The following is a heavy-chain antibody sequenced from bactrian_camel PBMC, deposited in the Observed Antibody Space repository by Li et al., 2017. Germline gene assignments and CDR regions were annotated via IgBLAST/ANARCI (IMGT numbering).Heavy chain of an antibody. J-gene: IGHJ4*01. V-gene: IGHV3S53*01. CDR1: GDPYVSVC. D-gene: IGHD2*01. CDR3: AAQFLEASCAVVHVIDN. CDR2: IDDVGRI. Sequence: QVQLVESGGVSVQAGGSLRLSCVVSGDPYVSVCMGWLRQVPGKQREGVAHIDDVGRITYADSVKGRFTLLRGSAKNTVYLQMNSLKPEDTATYYCAAQFLEASCAVVHVIDNWGQGTQVTVS.